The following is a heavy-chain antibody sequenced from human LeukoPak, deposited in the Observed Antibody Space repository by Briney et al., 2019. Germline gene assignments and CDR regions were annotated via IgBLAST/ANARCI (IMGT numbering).Heavy chain of an antibody. CDR3: ARQTAYSSGWAY. Sequence: SETLSLTCTVSGGSISSYYWSWIRQPPGKGLEWIGYISYSGSTNYNPSLKSRVTISIDTSKNQFSVKLSSVTAADTAVYYWARQTAYSSGWAYWGQGTLVTVSS. V-gene: IGHV4-59*08. CDR2: ISYSGST. D-gene: IGHD6-19*01. J-gene: IGHJ4*02. CDR1: GGSISSYY.